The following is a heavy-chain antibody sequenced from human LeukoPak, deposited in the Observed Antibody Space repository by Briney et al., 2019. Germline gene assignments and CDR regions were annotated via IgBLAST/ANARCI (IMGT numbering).Heavy chain of an antibody. D-gene: IGHD3-10*01. J-gene: IGHJ4*02. CDR3: ARDFRGVPFDC. CDR2: IKQDGSEK. V-gene: IGHV3-7*01. Sequence: GGSLRLSCAASGFTFSSSWMNWVRQTPGKGLEWVANIKQDGSEKYYVDSVKGRFTISRDNAKNSLFLQMNSLRAEDTALYYCARDFRGVPFDCWGRGTLVTVSS. CDR1: GFTFSSSW.